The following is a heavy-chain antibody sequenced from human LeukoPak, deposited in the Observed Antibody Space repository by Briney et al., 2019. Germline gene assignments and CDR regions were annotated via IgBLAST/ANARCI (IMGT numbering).Heavy chain of an antibody. V-gene: IGHV1-46*01. Sequence: ASVKVSCKASGYAFTGYYIHWVRQAPGQGLEWMGIINPSGGSTSYAQKFQGRVTMTRDTSTSTVYMELSSLRSEDTAVYYCALSGSYFGGVDYWGQGALVTVSS. CDR2: INPSGGST. CDR1: GYAFTGYY. J-gene: IGHJ4*02. CDR3: ALSGSYFGGVDY. D-gene: IGHD1-26*01.